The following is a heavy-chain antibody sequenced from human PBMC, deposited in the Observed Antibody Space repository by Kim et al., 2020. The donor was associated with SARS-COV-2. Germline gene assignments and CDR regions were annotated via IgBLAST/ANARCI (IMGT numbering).Heavy chain of an antibody. Sequence: SETLSLTCTVSGGSISSYYWSWIRQPPGKGLEWIGYIYYSGSTNYNPSLKSRVTISVDTSKNQFSLKLSSVTAADTAVYYCARADTYYYDSSGYYYGGAFDYWGQGTLVTVSS. CDR2: IYYSGST. CDR1: GGSISSYY. CDR3: ARADTYYYDSSGYYYGGAFDY. J-gene: IGHJ4*02. V-gene: IGHV4-59*01. D-gene: IGHD3-22*01.